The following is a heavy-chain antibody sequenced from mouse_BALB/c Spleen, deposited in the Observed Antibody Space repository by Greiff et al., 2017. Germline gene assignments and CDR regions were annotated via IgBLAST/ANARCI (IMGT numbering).Heavy chain of an antibody. CDR2: ISSGGGST. J-gene: IGHJ4*01. D-gene: IGHD1-1*01. CDR3: ARGNYVRAMDY. V-gene: IGHV5-12-1*01. CDR1: GFAFSSYD. Sequence: EVMLVESGGGLVKPGGSLKLSCAASGFAFSSYDMSWVRQTPEKRLEWVAYISSGGGSTYYPDTVKGRFTISRDNAKNTLYLQMSSLKSEDTAMYYCARGNYVRAMDYWGQGTSVTVSS.